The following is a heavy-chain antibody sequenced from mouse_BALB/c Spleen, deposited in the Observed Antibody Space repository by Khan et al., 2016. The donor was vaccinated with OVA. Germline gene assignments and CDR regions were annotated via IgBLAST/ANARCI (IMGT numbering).Heavy chain of an antibody. D-gene: IGHD2-4*01. Sequence: QVQLQQSGPSLVQPSQSLSITCTVSGFSLTSYGVHWVRQSPGKGLEWLGVIWRGGGTDYNAAFMSRLSITKDNSKSQVFFKMNSLQADDPAIYYGAKDRDYDAGFAYWGQGTLVTVSA. CDR1: GFSLTSYG. V-gene: IGHV2-5-1*01. CDR3: AKDRDYDAGFAY. J-gene: IGHJ3*01. CDR2: IWRGGGT.